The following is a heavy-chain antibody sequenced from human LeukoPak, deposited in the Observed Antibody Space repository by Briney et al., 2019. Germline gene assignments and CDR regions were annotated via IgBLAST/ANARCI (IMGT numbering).Heavy chain of an antibody. Sequence: PGGSLRLSCAASGFTFSSYGMHWVRQAPGKGLEWVAFIRYDGSNKYYADSVKGRSTISRDNSKNTLYLQMNSLRAEDTAVYYCAKGREAYCGGDCYGGDFDYWGQGTLVTVSS. CDR1: GFTFSSYG. J-gene: IGHJ4*02. CDR2: IRYDGSNK. D-gene: IGHD2-21*01. CDR3: AKGREAYCGGDCYGGDFDY. V-gene: IGHV3-30*02.